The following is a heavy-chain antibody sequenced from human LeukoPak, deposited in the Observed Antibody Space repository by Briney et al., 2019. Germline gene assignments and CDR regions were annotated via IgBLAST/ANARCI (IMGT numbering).Heavy chain of an antibody. V-gene: IGHV3-21*01. CDR1: GFTFSSYS. CDR3: ARDTETGYNFWSGYYPFDY. D-gene: IGHD3-3*01. CDR2: ISSNSTYI. J-gene: IGHJ4*02. Sequence: GGSLRLSCAASGFTFSSYSMNWVRQAPGKGLEWVSSISSNSTYIFYGDSVKGRFTVSRDNAKNSLYLQMNSLRAEDTAIYYCARDTETGYNFWSGYYPFDYWGQGTLVTVSS.